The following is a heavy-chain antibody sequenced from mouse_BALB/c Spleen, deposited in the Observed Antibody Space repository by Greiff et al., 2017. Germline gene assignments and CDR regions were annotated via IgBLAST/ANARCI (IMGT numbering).Heavy chain of an antibody. Sequence: EVQLQESGAELVKPGASVKLSCTASGFNIKDTYMHWVKQRPEQGLEWIGRIDPANGNTKYDPKFQGKATITADTSSNTAYLQLSSLTSEDTAVYYCARTFPFAYWGQGTLVTVSA. J-gene: IGHJ3*01. CDR3: ARTFPFAY. CDR2: IDPANGNT. CDR1: GFNIKDTY. V-gene: IGHV14-3*02.